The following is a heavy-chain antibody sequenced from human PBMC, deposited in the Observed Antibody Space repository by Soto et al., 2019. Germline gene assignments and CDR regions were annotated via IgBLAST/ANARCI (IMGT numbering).Heavy chain of an antibody. CDR3: AKGGRQWLVTSDFNY. CDR1: GFTFSDYA. J-gene: IGHJ4*02. D-gene: IGHD6-19*01. CDR2: VSHDGRNT. V-gene: IGHV3-30*18. Sequence: VQLVESGGGVVQPGRSLRLSCAASGFTFSDYAMHWVRQAPGKGLEWVAVVSHDGRNTHYADSVKGRFTISRDSSKNTVALEITSLKAEDTAVYYCAKGGRQWLVTSDFNYGGQGALVTVSS.